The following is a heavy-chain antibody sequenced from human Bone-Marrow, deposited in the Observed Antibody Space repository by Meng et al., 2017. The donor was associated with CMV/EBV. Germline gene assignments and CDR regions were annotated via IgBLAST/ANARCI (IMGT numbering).Heavy chain of an antibody. Sequence: SVKVSCKASGGTFSSYAISWVRQAPGQGLEWMGGIVPILGIANYAQKFQGRVTITADKSTSTAYMELSSLRSEDTAVYYCARVRGWELPGMGYYYYGMEVWGQGTTVTVSS. V-gene: IGHV1-69*10. D-gene: IGHD1-26*01. CDR3: ARVRGWELPGMGYYYYGMEV. CDR2: IVPILGIA. J-gene: IGHJ6*02. CDR1: GGTFSSYA.